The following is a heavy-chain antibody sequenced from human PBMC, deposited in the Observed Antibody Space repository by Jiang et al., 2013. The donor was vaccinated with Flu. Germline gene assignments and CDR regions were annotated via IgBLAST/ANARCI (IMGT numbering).Heavy chain of an antibody. CDR2: ISYRGNV. V-gene: IGHV4-31*03. CDR1: GASISSGVSY. CDR3: ARVEEYSSGRGGFDY. Sequence: GSGLVKPSETLSLTCTVSGASISSGVSYWAWIRHHPGKGLEWIGYISYRGNVDFNPSLQSRATISADTSKNQFSLKLNSMTVADTAVYYCARVEEYSSGRGGFDYWGQGTLVT. D-gene: IGHD5-18*01. J-gene: IGHJ4*02.